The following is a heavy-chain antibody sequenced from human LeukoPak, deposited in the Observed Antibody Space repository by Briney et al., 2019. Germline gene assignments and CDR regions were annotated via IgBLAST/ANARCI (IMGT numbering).Heavy chain of an antibody. J-gene: IGHJ4*02. Sequence: SSETLSLTCSVSGGSISTNDYYWDWIRQPPGMGLEYIGSIYYSGSTYYNPSLKSRVTISVDTSKNQFSLRLSSVTAADTAVYYCARHRGSSSLFDYWGRGTLVTVSS. D-gene: IGHD6-6*01. CDR3: ARHRGSSSLFDY. V-gene: IGHV4-39*01. CDR1: GGSISTNDYY. CDR2: IYYSGST.